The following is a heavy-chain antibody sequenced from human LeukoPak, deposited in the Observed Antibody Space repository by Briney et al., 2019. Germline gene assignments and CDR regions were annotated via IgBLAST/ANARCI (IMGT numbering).Heavy chain of an antibody. D-gene: IGHD2-2*02. J-gene: IGHJ4*02. CDR3: ASSSKYCSSTSCYNTALRY. Sequence: TSETLSLTCAVYGGSFSGYYWSWIRQPPGKGLEWIGEINHSGSTNYNPSLKSRVTISVDTSKNQFSLKLSSVTAADTAVYYCASSSKYCSSTSCYNTALRYWGQGTLVTVSS. CDR2: INHSGST. CDR1: GGSFSGYY. V-gene: IGHV4-34*01.